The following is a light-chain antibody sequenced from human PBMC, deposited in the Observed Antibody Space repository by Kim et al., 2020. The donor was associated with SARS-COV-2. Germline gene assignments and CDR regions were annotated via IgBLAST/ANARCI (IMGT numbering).Light chain of an antibody. V-gene: IGKV1-8*01. Sequence: ASRGDRVTITCRASQHITSYLAWYQQKPGKAPNLLIYAASALQSGVPSRFSGNGSGTDFTLTIGCLQSEDFATYYCQQYHAYPLTFGGGTKVDIK. J-gene: IGKJ4*01. CDR2: AAS. CDR1: QHITSY. CDR3: QQYHAYPLT.